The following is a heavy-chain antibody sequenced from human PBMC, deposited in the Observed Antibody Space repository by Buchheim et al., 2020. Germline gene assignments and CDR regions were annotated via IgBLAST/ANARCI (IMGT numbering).Heavy chain of an antibody. CDR3: ARGYRKNYYFDY. Sequence: VQLVESGGGLVKPGGSLRLSCAASGFTFSSYAMHWVRQAPGKGLEWVAVISYDGSNKYYADSVKGRFTISRDNSKNTLYLQMNSLRAEDTAVYYCARGYRKNYYFDYWGQGTL. CDR2: ISYDGSNK. CDR1: GFTFSSYA. V-gene: IGHV3-30-3*01. J-gene: IGHJ4*02. D-gene: IGHD1-7*01.